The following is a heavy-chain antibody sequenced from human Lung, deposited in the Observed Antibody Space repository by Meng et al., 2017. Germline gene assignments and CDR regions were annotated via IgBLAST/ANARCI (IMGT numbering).Heavy chain of an antibody. J-gene: IGHJ4*02. Sequence: QVPLMHSGAEGKKPGASVKVSCKDSGYTFTTYGISWVRQAPGQGLEWMGWISPYNGYTSSIQKFQGRVTMTTDTSTSTAYMELMSLGSDDTAVYYCAILSHCTGGTCYPYDYWGQGTLVTVSS. CDR3: AILSHCTGGTCYPYDY. CDR2: ISPYNGYT. D-gene: IGHD2-15*01. CDR1: GYTFTTYG. V-gene: IGHV1-18*01.